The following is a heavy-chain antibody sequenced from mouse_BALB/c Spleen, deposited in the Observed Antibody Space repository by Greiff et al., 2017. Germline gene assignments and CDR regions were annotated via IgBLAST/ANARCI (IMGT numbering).Heavy chain of an antibody. Sequence: QVHVKQSGAELVRPGVSVKISCKGSGYTFTDYAMHWVKQSHAKSLEWIGVISTYYGDASYNQKFKGKATMTVDKSSSTAYMELARLTSEDSAIYYCARNYYGSSYHYFDYWGQGTTLTVSS. D-gene: IGHD1-1*01. V-gene: IGHV1S137*01. CDR1: GYTFTDYA. CDR3: ARNYYGSSYHYFDY. J-gene: IGHJ2*01. CDR2: ISTYYGDA.